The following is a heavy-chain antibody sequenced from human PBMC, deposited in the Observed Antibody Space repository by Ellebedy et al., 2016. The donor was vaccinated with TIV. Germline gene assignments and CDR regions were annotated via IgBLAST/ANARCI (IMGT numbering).Heavy chain of an antibody. CDR2: MNPNSGNT. CDR3: ARRQLYMSDY. D-gene: IGHD1-1*01. V-gene: IGHV1-8*01. Sequence: AASVKVSCKASGYIFTNYDINWVRQVTGQGLEWMGWMNPNSGNTGYAQKFQGRVTMTRNTSISTAYMELTSLRSEDTAVYFCARRQLYMSDYWGHGTLVTVSS. CDR1: GYIFTNYD. J-gene: IGHJ4*01.